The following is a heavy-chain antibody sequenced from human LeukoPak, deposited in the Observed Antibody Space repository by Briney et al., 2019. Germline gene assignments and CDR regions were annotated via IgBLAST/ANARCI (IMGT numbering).Heavy chain of an antibody. J-gene: IGHJ4*02. CDR3: ARSRFGVVVPAAIEY. Sequence: MGRINPNSGGTNYAQKFQGRVPMTRDTSISTAYMELSRLRSDDTAVYYCARSRFGVVVPAAIEYWGQGTLVTVSS. CDR2: INPNSGGT. D-gene: IGHD2-2*02. V-gene: IGHV1-2*06.